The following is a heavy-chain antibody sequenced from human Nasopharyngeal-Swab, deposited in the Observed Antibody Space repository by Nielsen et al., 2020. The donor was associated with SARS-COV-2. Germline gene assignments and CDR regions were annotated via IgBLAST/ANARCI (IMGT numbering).Heavy chain of an antibody. CDR3: AKGWVSSSPLSFDY. V-gene: IGHV3-23*03. CDR2: IYSGGSST. J-gene: IGHJ4*02. Sequence: GESLKISCAASGFTFSSYAMSWVRQAPGKGLEWVSVIYSGGSSTYYADSVKGRFTISRDNSKNTLYLQMNSLRAEDTAVYYCAKGWVSSSPLSFDYWGQGTLVTVSS. CDR1: GFTFSSYA. D-gene: IGHD6-6*01.